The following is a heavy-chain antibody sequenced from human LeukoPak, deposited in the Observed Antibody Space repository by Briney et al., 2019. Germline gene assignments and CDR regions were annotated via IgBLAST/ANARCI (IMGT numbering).Heavy chain of an antibody. D-gene: IGHD3-3*01. Sequence: PSETLSLTCAVSGGSISSGGYSWSWIRQPPGKGLEWIGYIYHSGSTYYNPSLKSRVTISVDRSKNQFSLKLSSVTAADTAVYYCARGPATIFGVVIHYGMDVWGQGTTVTVSS. CDR1: GGSISSGGYS. CDR3: ARGPATIFGVVIHYGMDV. CDR2: IYHSGST. J-gene: IGHJ6*02. V-gene: IGHV4-30-2*01.